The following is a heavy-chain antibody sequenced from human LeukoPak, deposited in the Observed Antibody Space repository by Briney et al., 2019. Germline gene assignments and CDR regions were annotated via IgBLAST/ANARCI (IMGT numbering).Heavy chain of an antibody. CDR3: ARMYYDILTGYSIRSFDI. CDR2: IYSGGST. J-gene: IGHJ3*02. V-gene: IGHV3-66*01. Sequence: GGSLRLSCAASGFTVSSNYMSWVRQAPGKGLGWDSVIYSGGSTYYADSVKGRFTISRDNAKNSLYLQMNSLRAEDTAVYYCARMYYDILTGYSIRSFDIWGQGTMVTVSS. CDR1: GFTVSSNY. D-gene: IGHD3-9*01.